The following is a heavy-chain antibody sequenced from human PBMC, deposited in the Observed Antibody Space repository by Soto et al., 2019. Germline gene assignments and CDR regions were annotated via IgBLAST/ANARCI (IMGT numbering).Heavy chain of an antibody. Sequence: QVQLQQWGAGLLKPSETLSLTCVVYDGSFSGFYWSWIRQPPGKGLEWIGGGDRSGSTNYNPSLRSRVTISGDTSKSQISLKLNSVTAADTAVYYCARDWYFDLWGRGTLVTVSS. V-gene: IGHV4-34*01. CDR3: ARDWYFDL. CDR2: GDRSGST. J-gene: IGHJ2*01. CDR1: DGSFSGFY.